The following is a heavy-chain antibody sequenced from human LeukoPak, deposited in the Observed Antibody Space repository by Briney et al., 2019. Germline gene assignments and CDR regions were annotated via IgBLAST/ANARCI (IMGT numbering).Heavy chain of an antibody. V-gene: IGHV1-46*01. J-gene: IGHJ4*02. Sequence: GASVKVSCKASGYTFTSYNMHWVRQAPGQGLKWMGIINPSGGGTSYAQRFQGRVTMTRDTSTSTVYMELSSLGSEDTAVYYCARGPTMVQVGYWGQGTLVTVSS. CDR2: INPSGGGT. D-gene: IGHD3-10*01. CDR3: ARGPTMVQVGY. CDR1: GYTFTSYN.